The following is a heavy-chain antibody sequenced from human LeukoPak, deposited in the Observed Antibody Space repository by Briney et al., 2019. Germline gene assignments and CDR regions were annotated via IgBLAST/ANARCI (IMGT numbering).Heavy chain of an antibody. CDR2: ISGRGGST. J-gene: IGHJ3*02. D-gene: IGHD3-22*01. V-gene: IGHV3-23*01. CDR3: AKGGSITVMVVTPDAFDI. Sequence: GGTLRLSCAASGFTFNSYAMNRVRQAPGKGLEGVSGISGRGGSTYYADSGKGRFTIARDNSKNTVYLQMNSLRADDTALYYCAKGGSITVMVVTPDAFDIWGQGTMVTVSS. CDR1: GFTFNSYA.